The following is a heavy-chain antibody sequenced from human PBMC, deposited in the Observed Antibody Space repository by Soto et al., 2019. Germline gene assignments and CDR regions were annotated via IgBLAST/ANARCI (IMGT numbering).Heavy chain of an antibody. J-gene: IGHJ4*02. CDR2: IYYSGST. D-gene: IGHD5-18*01. CDR3: ARHEGYSYGKPTFDY. V-gene: IGHV4-59*08. Sequence: QVQLQESGPGLVKPSETLSLTCTVSGGSISSYYWSWIRQPPGKGLEWIGYIYYSGSTNYNPSLKIRVTVSVDTSKNQFALKPSSVTAADTAVYYCARHEGYSYGKPTFDYWGQGTLFTVSS. CDR1: GGSISSYY.